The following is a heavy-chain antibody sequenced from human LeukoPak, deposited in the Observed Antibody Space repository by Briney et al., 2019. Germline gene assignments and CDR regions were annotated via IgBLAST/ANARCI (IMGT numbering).Heavy chain of an antibody. CDR1: GGSISTYP. J-gene: IGHJ4*02. V-gene: IGHV4-59*13. CDR2: MYYSGTT. D-gene: IGHD5-18*01. Sequence: SETLSLTCSVSGGSISTYPWSWIRLPPGKGLEWVGHMYYSGTTKYNPSLKSRVTISVDTSKNQFSLRLSSVTAADTAVYFCARAGSIYGWFDYWGQGTLVTVSS. CDR3: ARAGSIYGWFDY.